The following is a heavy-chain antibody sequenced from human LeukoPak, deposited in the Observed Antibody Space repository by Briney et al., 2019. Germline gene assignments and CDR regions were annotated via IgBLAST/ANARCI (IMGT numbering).Heavy chain of an antibody. D-gene: IGHD3-22*01. CDR1: GGSISSNNYY. CDR3: ARQIYDSSGLYYFDY. V-gene: IGHV4-39*01. CDR2: ISYSGST. J-gene: IGHJ4*02. Sequence: PSETLSLTCTVSGGSISSNNYYWGWIRQPPGKGLEWIGSISYSGSTNYNPSLKSRVTISVDTSKNQFSLKLSSVTAADTAVYYCARQIYDSSGLYYFDYWGQGTLVTVSS.